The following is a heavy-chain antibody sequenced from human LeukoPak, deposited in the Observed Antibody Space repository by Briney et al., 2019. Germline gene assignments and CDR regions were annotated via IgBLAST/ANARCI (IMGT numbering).Heavy chain of an antibody. D-gene: IGHD3-22*01. Sequence: ASVKVSCKTSGYTFTGYYLHWVRQAPGQGLEWMGWINANHGGTNYAQQFQGRVTMTRDTSISTAYMELSRLRSDDAAVYYCARHRDFDSTGYYYPLFDYWGQGTLVTVSS. CDR3: ARHRDFDSTGYYYPLFDY. CDR1: GYTFTGYY. CDR2: INANHGGT. J-gene: IGHJ4*02. V-gene: IGHV1-2*02.